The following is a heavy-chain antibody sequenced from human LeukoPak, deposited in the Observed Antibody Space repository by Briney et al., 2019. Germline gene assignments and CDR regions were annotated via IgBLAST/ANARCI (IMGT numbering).Heavy chain of an antibody. CDR1: GYIFTGYY. D-gene: IGHD5-24*01. CDR2: INPNSGGT. V-gene: IGHV1-2*02. CDR3: ASQQLQWRESYYFDD. J-gene: IGHJ4*02. Sequence: ASVKVSCKASGYIFTGYYMHWARQAPGQGLEWMGWINPNSGGTKYAQKFQGRVTMTRDTSISTAYMELSRLGSDDTALYYCASQQLQWRESYYFDDWGQGTPVTVSS.